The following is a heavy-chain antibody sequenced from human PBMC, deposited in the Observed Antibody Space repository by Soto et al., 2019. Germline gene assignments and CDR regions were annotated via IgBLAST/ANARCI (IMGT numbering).Heavy chain of an antibody. CDR1: GGSISSGDYY. D-gene: IGHD6-13*01. J-gene: IGHJ2*01. V-gene: IGHV4-30-4*01. Sequence: QVQLQESGPGLVKPSQTLSLTCTVSGGSISSGDYYWSWIRQPPGKGREWIGYIYYSGSTYYNPSLKSRVTISVDTSKNQFSLKLSSVTAADTAVYYCARDPTSSSWGNWYFDLWGRGTLVTVSS. CDR2: IYYSGST. CDR3: ARDPTSSSWGNWYFDL.